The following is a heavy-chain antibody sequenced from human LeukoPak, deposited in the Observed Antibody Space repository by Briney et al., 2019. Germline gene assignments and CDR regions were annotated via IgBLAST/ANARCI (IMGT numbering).Heavy chain of an antibody. D-gene: IGHD5-12*01. CDR1: GYSISSGYY. Sequence: PSETLSLTCAVPGYSISSGYYWGWIRQPPGKGLEWIGSIYHSGSTYYNPSLKSRVTISVDTSKNQFSLKLSSVTAADTAVYYCASSSGGYDYGVDYWGQGTLVTVSS. J-gene: IGHJ4*02. CDR3: ASSSGGYDYGVDY. V-gene: IGHV4-38-2*01. CDR2: IYHSGST.